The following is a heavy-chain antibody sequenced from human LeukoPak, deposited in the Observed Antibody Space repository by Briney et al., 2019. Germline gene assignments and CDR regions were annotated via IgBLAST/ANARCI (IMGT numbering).Heavy chain of an antibody. V-gene: IGHV1-69*13. CDR3: ARVVVTAIHYYGMDV. CDR1: GGTFSSYA. D-gene: IGHD2-21*02. Sequence: SVKVSCKASGGTFSSYAISRVRQAPGQGLEWMGGIIPIFGTANYAQKFQGRVTITADESTSTAYMELSSLRSEDTAVYYCARVVVTAIHYYGMDVWGQGTTVTVSS. CDR2: IIPIFGTA. J-gene: IGHJ6*02.